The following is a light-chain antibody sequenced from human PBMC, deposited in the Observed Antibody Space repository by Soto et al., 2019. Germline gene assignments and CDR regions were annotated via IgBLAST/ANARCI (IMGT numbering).Light chain of an antibody. V-gene: IGLV2-14*01. CDR3: RSYTSSSTLCV. Sequence: QSLLTQAASVSGSPGQSITISCVGTSSDVDSYNYVSWYQQHPGKAPKLMIYEVGNRPSGISNRFSGSKSGNTASLTISGLQAEDEADYSCRSYTSSSTLCVFGTGKKDNDL. J-gene: IGLJ1*01. CDR2: EVG. CDR1: SSDVDSYNY.